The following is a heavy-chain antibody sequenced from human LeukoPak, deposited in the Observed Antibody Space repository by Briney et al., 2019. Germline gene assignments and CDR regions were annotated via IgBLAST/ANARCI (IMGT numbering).Heavy chain of an antibody. D-gene: IGHD3-16*01. V-gene: IGHV1-46*01. Sequence: ASVKVSCKASGYSFADYHIHWVRQAPGQGLEWMGIINPRGGSTTYAQKFQGRVTMTRDSSANTVSMEVNSLRSDDTAMYYCGRDRFTWGSHDFPEHWGQGTLVTVSS. CDR1: GYSFADYH. CDR3: GRDRFTWGSHDFPEH. CDR2: INPRGGST. J-gene: IGHJ1*01.